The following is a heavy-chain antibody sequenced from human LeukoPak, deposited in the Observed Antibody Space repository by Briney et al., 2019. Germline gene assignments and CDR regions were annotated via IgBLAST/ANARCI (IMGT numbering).Heavy chain of an antibody. Sequence: SETLSLTCTVSGGSISSYYWSWIRQPPGKGLEWLGYIYYSGSTNYNPSLKSRVTISVDTSKNQFSLKLSSVTAADTAVYYCAKTELAYCGGDCYPPYYFDYWGQGTLVTVSS. V-gene: IGHV4-59*01. CDR1: GGSISSYY. CDR3: AKTELAYCGGDCYPPYYFDY. D-gene: IGHD2-21*02. CDR2: IYYSGST. J-gene: IGHJ4*02.